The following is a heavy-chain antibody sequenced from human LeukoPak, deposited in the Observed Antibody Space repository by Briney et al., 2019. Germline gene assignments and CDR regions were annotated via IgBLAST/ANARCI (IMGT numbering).Heavy chain of an antibody. J-gene: IGHJ5*02. CDR2: IYYSGST. Sequence: SETLSLTCTVSGGSISSYYWSWIRQPPGKGLEWIGYIYYSGSTNYNPSLKSRVTISVDTSKNQFSLKLSSVTAADTAVYYCARDIGVKYYYGSGTFDPWGQGTLVTVSS. V-gene: IGHV4-59*12. CDR3: ARDIGVKYYYGSGTFDP. CDR1: GGSISSYY. D-gene: IGHD3-10*01.